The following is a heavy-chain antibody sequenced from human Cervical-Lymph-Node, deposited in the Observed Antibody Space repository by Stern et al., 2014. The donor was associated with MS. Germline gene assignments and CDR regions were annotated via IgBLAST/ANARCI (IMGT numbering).Heavy chain of an antibody. CDR1: GYTFTSYD. CDR3: ATKVGATVYYYGMDV. Sequence: VQLVESGAEVKKPGASVKVSCKASGYTFTSYDINWVRQATGQGLEWMGWMNPHSGNTGYAQKFQGRVTMTRNTSISTAYMELSSLRSEDTAVYYCATKVGATVYYYGMDVWGQGTTVTVSS. J-gene: IGHJ6*02. D-gene: IGHD1-26*01. V-gene: IGHV1-8*01. CDR2: MNPHSGNT.